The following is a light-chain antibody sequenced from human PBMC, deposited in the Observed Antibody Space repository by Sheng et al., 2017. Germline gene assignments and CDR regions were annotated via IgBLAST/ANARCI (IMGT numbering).Light chain of an antibody. Sequence: QSVLTQPPSVSAAPRQRVTISCSGGYSNIGSNAVNWYQQFPGRAPKLLIYYDDLKPLGVSDRFSGSKSGTSGVLAISGLQSDDEADYYCAAWDDSLNSYVFGPGTKVTVL. CDR3: AAWDDSLNSYV. J-gene: IGLJ1*01. CDR2: YDD. CDR1: YSNIGSNA. V-gene: IGLV1-36*01.